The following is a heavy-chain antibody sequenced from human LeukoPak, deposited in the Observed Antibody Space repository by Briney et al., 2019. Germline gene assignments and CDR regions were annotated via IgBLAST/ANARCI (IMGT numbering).Heavy chain of an antibody. D-gene: IGHD1-26*01. V-gene: IGHV4-39*01. J-gene: IGHJ2*01. CDR3: ARHRGWEDRRVDL. CDR2: IYYSGNT. Sequence: SETLSLTCTVSGGSISSTSYFWGWIRQPPGKSLEWIASIYYSGNTYYNPFLKSRATISVDTSKKQFSLKLTSVTAADTSVYYCARHRGWEDRRVDLWGRGTLVAVSS. CDR1: GGSISSTSYF.